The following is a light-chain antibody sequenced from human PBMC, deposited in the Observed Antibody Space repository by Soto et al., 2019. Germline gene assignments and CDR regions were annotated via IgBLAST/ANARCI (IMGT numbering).Light chain of an antibody. J-gene: IGLJ1*01. CDR3: QSYDSSNYV. CDR2: EDN. V-gene: IGLV6-57*01. Sequence: NFMLTQPHSVSESPGKTVTISCTRSSGSIASNYVQWYQQRPGSSPTTVIYEDNQRPSGVPHLFSGSIDSSSNSASLTISGLKTEDEADYYCQSYDSSNYVFGTGTKVTVL. CDR1: SGSIASNY.